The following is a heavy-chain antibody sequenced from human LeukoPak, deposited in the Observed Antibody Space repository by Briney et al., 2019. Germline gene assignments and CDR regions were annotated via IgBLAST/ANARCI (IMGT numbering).Heavy chain of an antibody. CDR3: ASLSNYDSSGYYYGY. Sequence: ASVTVSFTASGYTFTGYYMHWVRQAPGQGLEWMGWINPNSGGTNYAQKFQGRVTMTRDTSISTAYMELSRLRSDDTAVYYCASLSNYDSSGYYYGYWGQGSLVTVSS. CDR1: GYTFTGYY. V-gene: IGHV1-2*02. CDR2: INPNSGGT. D-gene: IGHD3-22*01. J-gene: IGHJ4*02.